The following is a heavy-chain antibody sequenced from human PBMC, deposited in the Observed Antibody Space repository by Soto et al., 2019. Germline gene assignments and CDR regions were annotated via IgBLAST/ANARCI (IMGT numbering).Heavy chain of an antibody. Sequence: ASVKVSCKASGFIFTSFGVQWARQARGQRLEWIGWITVGTGNTNYAQKFQERVTITRDMSTSTAYMELSSLRSEDTAVYYCAAGDSSGYYGGWGQGTQVTVSS. D-gene: IGHD3-22*01. V-gene: IGHV1-58*01. J-gene: IGHJ4*02. CDR3: AAGDSSGYYGG. CDR1: GFIFTSFG. CDR2: ITVGTGNT.